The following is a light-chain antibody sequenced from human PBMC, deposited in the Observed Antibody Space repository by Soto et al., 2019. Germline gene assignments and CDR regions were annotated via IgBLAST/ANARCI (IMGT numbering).Light chain of an antibody. CDR2: DAS. V-gene: IGKV3-20*01. CDR3: QQYGIPLFT. CDR1: QSVSSSY. J-gene: IGKJ3*01. Sequence: EIVLPQSPGTLSLSPGERATLSCSASQSVSSSYLAWYQQKPGQAPRLLVYDASSRATGILDRFSGSGSATDFTLTISRLEPEDFAVYYCQQYGIPLFTFGPGTKVDIK.